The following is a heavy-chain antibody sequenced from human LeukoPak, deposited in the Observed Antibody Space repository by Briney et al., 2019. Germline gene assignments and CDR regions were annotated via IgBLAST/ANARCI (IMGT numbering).Heavy chain of an antibody. Sequence: GGSLRLSCAASGFTFSSYGIHWVRQAPGKGLEWVAVISNDGSNKYYADSVRGRFTISRDNSKNTLYLQMNSLRAEDTAVYYCAKETGRWELEWGQGTLVTVSS. CDR1: GFTFSSYG. CDR3: AKETGRWELE. V-gene: IGHV3-30*18. J-gene: IGHJ4*02. CDR2: ISNDGSNK. D-gene: IGHD1-26*01.